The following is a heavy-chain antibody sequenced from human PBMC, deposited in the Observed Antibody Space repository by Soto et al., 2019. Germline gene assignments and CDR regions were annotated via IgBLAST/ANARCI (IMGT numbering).Heavy chain of an antibody. Sequence: GGSLRLSCAASGFTFSSYGMHWVRQAPGKGLEWVAVIWYDGSNKYYADSVKGRFTISRDNSKNTLYLQMNSLRAEDTAVYYCARDIAAESNWFDPWGQGTLVTVSS. V-gene: IGHV3-33*01. J-gene: IGHJ5*02. D-gene: IGHD6-13*01. CDR3: ARDIAAESNWFDP. CDR2: IWYDGSNK. CDR1: GFTFSSYG.